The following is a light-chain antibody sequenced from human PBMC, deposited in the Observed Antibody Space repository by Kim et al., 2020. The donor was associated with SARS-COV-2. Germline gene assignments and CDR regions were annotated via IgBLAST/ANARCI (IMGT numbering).Light chain of an antibody. CDR3: QAWDSNTVV. V-gene: IGLV3-1*01. Sequence: SYELTQPPSVSVSPGQTASISCSGDKLGDKYACWYQQKPGQSPVLVIYQYSKRPSGIPERFSGSNSGNTATLTISGTQAMDEADYYCQAWDSNTVVFGGG. J-gene: IGLJ2*01. CDR1: KLGDKY. CDR2: QYS.